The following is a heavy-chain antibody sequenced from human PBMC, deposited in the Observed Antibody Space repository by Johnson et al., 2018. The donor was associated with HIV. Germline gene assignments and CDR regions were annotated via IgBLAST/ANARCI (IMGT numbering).Heavy chain of an antibody. Sequence: EVQLVESGGGLVQPGGSLRLSCAVSGFTFDDYAMHWVRQAPGKGLEWVSGISWNSGSIGYADSVKGRFTISRDNAKNSLYLQMNSLRAEDTAVYYCARCYDSSAYYYVGAFDIWGQGTMVTVSS. V-gene: IGHV3-9*01. D-gene: IGHD3-22*01. CDR2: ISWNSGSI. J-gene: IGHJ3*02. CDR3: ARCYDSSAYYYVGAFDI. CDR1: GFTFDDYA.